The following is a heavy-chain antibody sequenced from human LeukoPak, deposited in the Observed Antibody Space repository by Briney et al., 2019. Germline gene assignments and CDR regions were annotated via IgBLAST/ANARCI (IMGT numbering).Heavy chain of an antibody. CDR1: GGTFSSYA. D-gene: IGHD1-26*01. V-gene: IGHV1-69*04. J-gene: IGHJ3*02. CDR3: ARDRFGIVGATGAFDI. Sequence: SVKVSCKASGGTFSSYAISWVRQAPGQGLEWMGRIIPILGIANYAQKFQGRVTITADKSTSTAYMELSSRRSEDTAVYYCARDRFGIVGATGAFDIWGQGTMVTVSS. CDR2: IIPILGIA.